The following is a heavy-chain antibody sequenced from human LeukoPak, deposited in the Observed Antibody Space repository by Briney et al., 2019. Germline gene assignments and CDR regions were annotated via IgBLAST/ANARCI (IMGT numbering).Heavy chain of an antibody. D-gene: IGHD6-13*01. CDR2: IYTSGST. Sequence: KPSQTLSLTCTVSGGSISSGSYYGSWIRQPAGKGLEWIGRIYTSGSTNYNPSLKSRVTISVDTSKNQFSLKLSSVTAADTAVYYCARAAYSHDAFDIWGQGTMVTVSS. CDR1: GGSISSGSYY. J-gene: IGHJ3*02. V-gene: IGHV4-61*02. CDR3: ARAAYSHDAFDI.